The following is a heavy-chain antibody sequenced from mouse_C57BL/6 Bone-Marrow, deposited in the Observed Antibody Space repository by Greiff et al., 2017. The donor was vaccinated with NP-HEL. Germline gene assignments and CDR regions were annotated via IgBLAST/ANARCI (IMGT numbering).Heavy chain of an antibody. D-gene: IGHD2-3*01. J-gene: IGHJ3*01. CDR2: IHPNSGST. CDR3: ARDGYYSAWFAY. CDR1: GYTFTSYW. Sequence: VQLQQPGAELVKPGASVKLSCKASGYTFTSYWMHWVKQRPGQGLEWIGMIHPNSGSTNYNEKFKSKATLTVDKSSSTAYMQLSSLTSEDSAVYSCARDGYYSAWFAYWGQGTLVTVSA. V-gene: IGHV1-64*01.